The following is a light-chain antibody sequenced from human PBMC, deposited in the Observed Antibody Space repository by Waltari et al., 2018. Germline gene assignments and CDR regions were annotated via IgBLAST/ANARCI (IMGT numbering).Light chain of an antibody. V-gene: IGKV1-NL1*01. CDR2: AAS. CDR1: QYISDS. CDR3: QQYYFTPYT. Sequence: DIQMTKSPSSQSASVGDRVTLTCRASQYISDSLAWYQQKPGKAPKLLLSAASRLKSAVPPRFSGSASGTVYTLTISSRQPDDFATYYCQQYYFTPYTFGQGTKLEIK. J-gene: IGKJ2*01.